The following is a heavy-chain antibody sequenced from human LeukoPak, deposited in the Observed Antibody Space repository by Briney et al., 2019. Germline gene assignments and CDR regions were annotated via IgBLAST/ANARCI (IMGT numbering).Heavy chain of an antibody. CDR3: ALVATITALFDY. CDR2: IYYSGST. Sequence: PSETLSLTCTVSGGSISSYYWSWIRQPPGKGLEWIGYIYYSGSTNYNPSLKSRVTISVDTSKNQFSLKLSSVTAADTAVYYCALVATITALFDYWGQRTLVTVSS. CDR1: GGSISSYY. J-gene: IGHJ4*02. D-gene: IGHD5-12*01. V-gene: IGHV4-59*01.